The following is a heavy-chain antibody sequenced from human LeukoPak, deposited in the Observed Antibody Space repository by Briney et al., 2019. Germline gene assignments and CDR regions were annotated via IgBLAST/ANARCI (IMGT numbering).Heavy chain of an antibody. Sequence: PGGSLRLSCAASGFTFSSYAMSWVRQAPGKGLELVSGISAGGGSRYYADFVEGRFTISRDNSKNTLYLEVNSLRAEDTAVYNYAKDGGYSANIYYMDVWGKGTTVTVSS. CDR1: GFTFSSYA. J-gene: IGHJ6*03. CDR2: ISAGGGSR. V-gene: IGHV3-23*01. CDR3: AKDGGYSANIYYMDV. D-gene: IGHD5-12*01.